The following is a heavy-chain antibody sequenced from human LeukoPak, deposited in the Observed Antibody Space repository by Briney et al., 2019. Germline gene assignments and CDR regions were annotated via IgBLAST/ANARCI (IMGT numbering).Heavy chain of an antibody. Sequence: SETLSLTCTVSGGSISSYYWSWIRQPPGKGLEWIGYIYTSGSTNYNPSLKSRVTISVDTSKNQFSLKLSSVTAADTAVYYRARCFPYYYYYMDVWGKGTTVTVSS. J-gene: IGHJ6*03. CDR3: ARCFPYYYYYMDV. CDR1: GGSISSYY. CDR2: IYTSGST. V-gene: IGHV4-4*09.